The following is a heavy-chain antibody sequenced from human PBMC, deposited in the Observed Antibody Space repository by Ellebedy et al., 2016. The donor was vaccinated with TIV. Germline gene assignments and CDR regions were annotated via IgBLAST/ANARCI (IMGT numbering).Heavy chain of an antibody. CDR1: GFTFSSYW. Sequence: GGSLRLSCAASGFTFSSYWMSWVRQAPGKGLEWVANIRQDGSEKYYVDSVKGRFTISRDNAKKALYLQMNSLRAEDTAVYYCARDTNYYDSSGEWYLDYWGQGTLVTVSS. CDR2: IRQDGSEK. J-gene: IGHJ4*02. CDR3: ARDTNYYDSSGEWYLDY. V-gene: IGHV3-7*03. D-gene: IGHD3-22*01.